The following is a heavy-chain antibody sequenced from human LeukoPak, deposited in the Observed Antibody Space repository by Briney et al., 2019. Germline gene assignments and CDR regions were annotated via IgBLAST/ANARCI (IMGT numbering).Heavy chain of an antibody. J-gene: IGHJ6*03. V-gene: IGHV3-7*01. D-gene: IGHD3-10*01. Sequence: PGGSLRLSCAASGFTFSSYWMSWVRQAPGKGLEWVANIKQDGSEKYYVDSVKGRFTTSRDNAKNSLYLQMNSLRAEDTAVYYCARGSYYYGSEYMDVWGKGTTVTISS. CDR2: IKQDGSEK. CDR1: GFTFSSYW. CDR3: ARGSYYYGSEYMDV.